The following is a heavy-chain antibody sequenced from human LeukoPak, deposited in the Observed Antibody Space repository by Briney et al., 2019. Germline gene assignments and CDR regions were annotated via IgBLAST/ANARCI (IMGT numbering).Heavy chain of an antibody. CDR2: ISSRGTTM. V-gene: IGHV3-48*01. D-gene: IGHD3-10*01. CDR1: GFTFSSYD. CDR3: ARDFVGAPYGSGFDY. J-gene: IGHJ4*02. Sequence: GGSLRLSCAASGFTFSSYDMNWVRQAPGKGPEWVSYISSRGTTMYYADSVKGRFTISRDNAKKSLDLQMNSLRAEDTAVYYCARDFVGAPYGSGFDYWGQGTLVTVSS.